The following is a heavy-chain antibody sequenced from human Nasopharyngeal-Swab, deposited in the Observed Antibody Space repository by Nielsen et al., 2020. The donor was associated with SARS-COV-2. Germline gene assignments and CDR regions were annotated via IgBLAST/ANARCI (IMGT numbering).Heavy chain of an antibody. CDR3: ARAPRITIFGVVQAFDI. CDR2: IYYSGST. V-gene: IGHV4-31*02. D-gene: IGHD3-3*01. J-gene: IGHJ3*02. Sequence: RQAPGKGLEWIGYIYYSGSTYYNPSLKSRVTISVDASKNQFSLKLSSVTAADTAVYYCARAPRITIFGVVQAFDIWGQGTMVTVSS.